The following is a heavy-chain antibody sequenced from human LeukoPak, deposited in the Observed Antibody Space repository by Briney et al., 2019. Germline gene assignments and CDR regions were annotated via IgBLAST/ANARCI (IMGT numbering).Heavy chain of an antibody. Sequence: PSETLSLTCTVSGGSISSGGYYWSWMRQPPGKGLEWIGYIYHSGSTYYNPSLKSRVTISVDRSKNQFSLKLSSVTAADTAVYYCARDLLDAARGFAFDIWGQGTMVTVSS. V-gene: IGHV4-30-2*01. D-gene: IGHD3-10*01. CDR1: GGSISSGGYY. CDR3: ARDLLDAARGFAFDI. CDR2: IYHSGST. J-gene: IGHJ3*02.